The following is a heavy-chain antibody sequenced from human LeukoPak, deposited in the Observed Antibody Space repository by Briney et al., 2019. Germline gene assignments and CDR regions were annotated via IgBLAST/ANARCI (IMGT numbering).Heavy chain of an antibody. CDR3: ARDHSGSYFDS. V-gene: IGHV3-30-3*01. Sequence: GGSLRLSCAASGFTFSSYAMHWVRQAPGKGLEWVAVISYDGSNKDYADSVKGRFTISRDNSKNTLYLQMNSLRAEDTAVYYCARDHSGSYFDSWGQRTLVTVSS. CDR1: GFTFSSYA. CDR2: ISYDGSNK. D-gene: IGHD1-26*01. J-gene: IGHJ4*02.